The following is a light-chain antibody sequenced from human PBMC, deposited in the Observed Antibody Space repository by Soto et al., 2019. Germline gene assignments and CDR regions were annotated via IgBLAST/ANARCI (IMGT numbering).Light chain of an antibody. CDR2: NNN. V-gene: IGLV1-44*01. CDR1: GSHVGSNP. J-gene: IGLJ3*02. CDR3: CSFAGGYTRV. Sequence: QSVLTQPPSASATPGQRVTISCSESGSHVGSNPVSWFQHLPGTAPKLLISNNNQRPSGVPDRFSGSKSDNTASLTISGLQAEDEADYYCCSFAGGYTRVFGGGTKLTVL.